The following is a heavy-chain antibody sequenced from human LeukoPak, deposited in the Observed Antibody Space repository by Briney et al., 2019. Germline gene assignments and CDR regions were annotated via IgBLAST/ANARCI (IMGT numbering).Heavy chain of an antibody. J-gene: IGHJ6*03. CDR1: GDSVSSNSAA. Sequence: SQTLSLTCAISGDSVSSNSAACNWIRQSPSRGLEWLGRTYYRSKWYNDYAVSVKSRITINPDTSKNQFSLQLNSVTPEDTAVYYCARAAIAARPNYYYYMDVWGKGTTVTVSS. CDR2: TYYRSKWYN. D-gene: IGHD6-6*01. CDR3: ARAAIAARPNYYYYMDV. V-gene: IGHV6-1*01.